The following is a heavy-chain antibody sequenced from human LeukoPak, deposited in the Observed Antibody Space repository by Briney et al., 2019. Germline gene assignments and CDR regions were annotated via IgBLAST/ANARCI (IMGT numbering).Heavy chain of an antibody. CDR1: GFTFSAYW. Sequence: PGGSLRLSCAASGFTFSAYWMSWVRRAPGRGLEWVANIRDDGSEEYYGDSVRGRFTISRDNAKNSVYLQMHSLRVKDTAVYYCARKVEAATYCSSTSCYTMGAFDIWGQGTMVTVSS. D-gene: IGHD2-2*02. V-gene: IGHV3-7*01. J-gene: IGHJ3*02. CDR3: ARKVEAATYCSSTSCYTMGAFDI. CDR2: IRDDGSEE.